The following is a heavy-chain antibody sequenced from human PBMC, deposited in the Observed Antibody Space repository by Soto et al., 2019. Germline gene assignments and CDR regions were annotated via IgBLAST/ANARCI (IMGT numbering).Heavy chain of an antibody. Sequence: ESGGGLVKPGGSLRLSCAASGFTFSSYSMNWVRQAPGKGLEWVSSISSSSSYIYDADSVKGRFTISRDNAKNSLYLQMNSLRAEDTAVYYCAREERYCSGGSCYQYFDYWGQGTLVTVSS. CDR2: ISSSSSYI. J-gene: IGHJ4*02. CDR3: AREERYCSGGSCYQYFDY. V-gene: IGHV3-21*01. D-gene: IGHD2-15*01. CDR1: GFTFSSYS.